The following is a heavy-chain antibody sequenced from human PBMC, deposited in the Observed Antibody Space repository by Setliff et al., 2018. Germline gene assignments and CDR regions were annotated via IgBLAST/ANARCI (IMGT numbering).Heavy chain of an antibody. D-gene: IGHD6-13*01. CDR3: ATDHMPASGTSAFDI. V-gene: IGHV1-69*05. Sequence: SVKVSCKASGGTFNTYVISWVRQAPSQGLEWMGMIIPIFGTSNYAQKFQARVTMTTDESTSTAYMELSSLTSEDTAVYYCATDHMPASGTSAFDIWGQGAGVTGSS. J-gene: IGHJ3*02. CDR1: GGTFNTYV. CDR2: IIPIFGTS.